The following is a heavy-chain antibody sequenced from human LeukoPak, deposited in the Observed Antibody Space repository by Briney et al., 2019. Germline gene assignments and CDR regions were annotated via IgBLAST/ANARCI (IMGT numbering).Heavy chain of an antibody. D-gene: IGHD2-21*01. Sequence: SVKVSCKASGDTFSSYAISWVRQAPGQGLEWMGGIIPIFGTANYAQKFQGRVTITTDESTSTAYMELSSLRSEDTAVYYCAVTYSLGYWGQGTLVTVSS. J-gene: IGHJ4*02. V-gene: IGHV1-69*05. CDR1: GDTFSSYA. CDR3: AVTYSLGY. CDR2: IIPIFGTA.